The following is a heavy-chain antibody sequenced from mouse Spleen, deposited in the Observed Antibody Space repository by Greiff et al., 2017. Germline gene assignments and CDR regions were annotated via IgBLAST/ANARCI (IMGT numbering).Heavy chain of an antibody. CDR2: IWRGGST. J-gene: IGHJ2*01. CDR1: GFSLISYG. V-gene: IGHV2-5-1*01. D-gene: IGHD1-1*01. Sequence: QVQLKQSGPSLVQPSQSLSITCTVSGFSLISYGVHWVRQSPGKGLEWLGVIWRGGSTDYNAAFMSRLSITKDNSKSQVFFKMNSLQADDTAIYYCAKGYGSSQYYFDYWGQGTTLTVSS. CDR3: AKGYGSSQYYFDY.